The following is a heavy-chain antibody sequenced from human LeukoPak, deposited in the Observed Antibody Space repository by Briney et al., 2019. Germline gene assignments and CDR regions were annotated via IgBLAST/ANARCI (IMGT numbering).Heavy chain of an antibody. CDR2: IIPILGIA. CDR3: ATTDIVVVPAASRGFDY. J-gene: IGHJ4*02. CDR1: GGTFSSYA. D-gene: IGHD2-2*01. Sequence: ASVKVSCKASGGTFSSYAISWVRQAPGQGLEWMERIIPILGIANYAQKFQGRVTMTEDTSTDTAYMELSSLRSEDTAVYYCATTDIVVVPAASRGFDYWGQGTLVTVSS. V-gene: IGHV1-69*04.